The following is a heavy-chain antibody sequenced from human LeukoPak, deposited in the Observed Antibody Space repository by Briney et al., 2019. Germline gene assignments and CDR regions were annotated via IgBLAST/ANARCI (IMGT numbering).Heavy chain of an antibody. J-gene: IGHJ3*02. CDR1: GFTFNTYA. V-gene: IGHV3-23*01. CDR2: ISGSGGST. CDR3: AKGGSSSWNAFDI. D-gene: IGHD6-13*01. Sequence: GGSLRLSCAASGFTFNTYAMSWVRQAPWKGLEWVSGISGSGGSTYYADSVKGRFTISRDNSKNTLHVQMNSLRAEDTALYYCAKGGSSSWNAFDIWGQGTLVTVSS.